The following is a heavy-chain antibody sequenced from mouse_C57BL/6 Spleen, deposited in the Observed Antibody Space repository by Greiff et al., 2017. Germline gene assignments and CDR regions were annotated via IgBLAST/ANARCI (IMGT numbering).Heavy chain of an antibody. Sequence: QVQLQQSGAELARPGASVKMSCKASGYTFTSYTMHWVKQRPGQGLEWIGYINPSSGYTKYNQKFKDKATLTADKSSSTAYMQLSSLTSEDSAVYYCARYGPTVPGYFDGWGTGTTVTVSS. CDR1: GYTFTSYT. V-gene: IGHV1-4*01. J-gene: IGHJ1*03. CDR2: INPSSGYT. CDR3: ARYGPTVPGYFDG. D-gene: IGHD1-1*01.